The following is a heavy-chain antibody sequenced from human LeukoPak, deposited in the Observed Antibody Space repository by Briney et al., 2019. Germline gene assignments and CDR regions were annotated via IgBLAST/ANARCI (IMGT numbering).Heavy chain of an antibody. Sequence: GRSLRLSCAASGFTFTTYGMHWVRQAPGKGLEWVAVISYDGSNKYYADSVKGRFTISRDNSKNTLYLQMNSLRAEDTAVYYCARAYSSGWSGYWGQGTLVTVSS. J-gene: IGHJ4*02. CDR3: ARAYSSGWSGY. D-gene: IGHD6-19*01. V-gene: IGHV3-30*03. CDR1: GFTFTTYG. CDR2: ISYDGSNK.